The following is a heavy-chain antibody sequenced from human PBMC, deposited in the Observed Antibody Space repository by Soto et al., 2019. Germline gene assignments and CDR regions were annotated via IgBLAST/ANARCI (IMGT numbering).Heavy chain of an antibody. CDR2: INPANGDT. D-gene: IGHD3-10*01. J-gene: IGHJ4*02. CDR3: ARKDYYGSGIYYFDY. Sequence: ASVKVSCKSSGYTFTTYPIHWVRQAPGQSLEWMGWINPANGDTGYSQNFQGRVTITRDTSARTAYMELSSLRSEDTAVYYCARKDYYGSGIYYFDYSGQGPLVTVSS. CDR1: GYTFTTYP. V-gene: IGHV1-3*01.